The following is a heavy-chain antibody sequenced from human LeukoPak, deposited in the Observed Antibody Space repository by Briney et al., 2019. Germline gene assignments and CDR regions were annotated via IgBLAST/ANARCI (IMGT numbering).Heavy chain of an antibody. CDR1: GYSISSGYY. J-gene: IGHJ5*02. CDR2: IYHSGST. CDR3: ARVGAAAGTRVRDWFDP. V-gene: IGHV4-38-2*02. Sequence: SETLSLTCTVSGYSISSGYYWGWIRQPPGKGLEWIGSIYHSGSTYYNPSLKSRVTISVDTSKNQFSLKLSSVTAADTAVYYCARVGAAAGTRVRDWFDPWGQGTLVTVSS. D-gene: IGHD6-13*01.